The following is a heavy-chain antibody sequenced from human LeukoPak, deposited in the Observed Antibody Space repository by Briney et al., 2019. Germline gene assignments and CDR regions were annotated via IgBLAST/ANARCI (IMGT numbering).Heavy chain of an antibody. Sequence: GGSLRLSCAASGFTVSSNYMIWVRHAPGTGMEWASVIYSGGSTSFADYVTGRFPVSRGNCKSTLYLQMNSLRAEDTAGDYCATDRWSGSYSYWGQGTLVTVSS. D-gene: IGHD3-10*01. CDR2: IYSGGST. J-gene: IGHJ4*02. V-gene: IGHV3-53*01. CDR1: GFTVSSNY. CDR3: ATDRWSGSYSY.